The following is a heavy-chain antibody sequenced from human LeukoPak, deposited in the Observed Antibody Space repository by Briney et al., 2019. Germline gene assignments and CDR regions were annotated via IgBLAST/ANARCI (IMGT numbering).Heavy chain of an antibody. Sequence: GGSLRLSCAATGFTFSSYSMNWVRQAPGKGLEWVSSISSSSSYIYYADSVKGRFTISRDNAKNSLYLQMNSLRAEDTAVYYCAREIGYSGGWSDYWGQGTLVTVSS. D-gene: IGHD6-19*01. V-gene: IGHV3-21*03. CDR1: GFTFSSYS. J-gene: IGHJ4*02. CDR2: ISSSSSYI. CDR3: AREIGYSGGWSDY.